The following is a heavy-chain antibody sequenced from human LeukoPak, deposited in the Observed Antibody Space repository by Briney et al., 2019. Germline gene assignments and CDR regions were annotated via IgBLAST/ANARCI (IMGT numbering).Heavy chain of an antibody. Sequence: PSETLSLTCTVSGGSISSSSYYWGWIRQPPGKGLEWIGSIYYSGSTYYNPSLKSRVTISVDRSKNQFSLKLSSVTAADTAVYYCARGGSDTTGDFDYWGQGTLVTVSS. CDR2: IYYSGST. CDR3: ARGGSDTTGDFDY. CDR1: GGSISSSSYY. D-gene: IGHD1-1*01. V-gene: IGHV4-39*07. J-gene: IGHJ4*02.